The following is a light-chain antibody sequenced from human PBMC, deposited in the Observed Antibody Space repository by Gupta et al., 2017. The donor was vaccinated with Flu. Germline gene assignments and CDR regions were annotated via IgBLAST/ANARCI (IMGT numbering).Light chain of an antibody. J-gene: IGKJ1*01. V-gene: IGKV1-9*01. CDR2: GAS. CDR3: QQLKT. Sequence: DIQLTQSPSFLSAAVGDRVTITCRASQGISSYLAWYQQKSGKAPELLIYGASALRSGVPSRFSGRGSGTEFTLTISSLQPEDFATYYCQQLKTFGQGTTVEV. CDR1: QGISSY.